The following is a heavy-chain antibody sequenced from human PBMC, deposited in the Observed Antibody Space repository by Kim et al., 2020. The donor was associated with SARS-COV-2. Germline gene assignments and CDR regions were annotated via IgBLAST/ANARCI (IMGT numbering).Heavy chain of an antibody. D-gene: IGHD6-13*01. CDR1: GFTFSSYA. V-gene: IGHV3-30*04. J-gene: IGHJ1*01. CDR2: ISYDGSNK. Sequence: GGSLRLSCAASGFTFSSYAMHWVRQAPGKGLEWVAVISYDGSNKYYADSVKGRFTISRDNSKNTLYLQMNSLRAEDTAVYYCARKLEAAAGTRGEYFQHWGQGTLVTVSS. CDR3: ARKLEAAAGTRGEYFQH.